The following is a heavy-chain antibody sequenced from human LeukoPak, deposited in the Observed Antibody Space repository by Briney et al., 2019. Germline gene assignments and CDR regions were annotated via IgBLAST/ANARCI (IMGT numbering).Heavy chain of an antibody. D-gene: IGHD2-15*01. CDR2: IRSSGSAI. J-gene: IGHJ3*02. CDR1: GFTFSNYR. CDR3: ARGHIVVVVATTRSDAFDM. Sequence: PGGSLRLSCAASGFTFSNYRMNWVRQAPGKGLEWVSYIRSSGSAINYADSVKGRFTISRDNAKNSLYLQMNSLRDEDTAVYYCARGHIVVVVATTRSDAFDMWGQGTMVTVSS. V-gene: IGHV3-48*02.